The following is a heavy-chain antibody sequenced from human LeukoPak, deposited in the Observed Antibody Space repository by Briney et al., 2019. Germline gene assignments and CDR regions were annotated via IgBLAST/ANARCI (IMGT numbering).Heavy chain of an antibody. J-gene: IGHJ4*02. Sequence: GASVKVSCKASGYTFTGYYMHWVRQAPGQGLEWMGWINPNSGGTNYAQKFQGWVTMTRDTSISTAYMELSRLRSDDTAVYYCARGWGAAAGRGFDYWGQGTLVTVSS. CDR2: INPNSGGT. D-gene: IGHD6-13*01. V-gene: IGHV1-2*04. CDR3: ARGWGAAAGRGFDY. CDR1: GYTFTGYY.